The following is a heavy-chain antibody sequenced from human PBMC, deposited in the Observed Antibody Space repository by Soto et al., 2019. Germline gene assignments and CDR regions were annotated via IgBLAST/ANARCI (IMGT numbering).Heavy chain of an antibody. J-gene: IGHJ4*02. CDR2: IYYRGVT. Sequence: PSGTLSLTCTVCDGSISSTSYYWGWIRQPPGKGLDWIGNIYYRGVTYYNPSLKSRVTISVATSKNQFSLKLSSVTAADTAVYYCARYFDYLYHFDYWGQGTVVTVSS. D-gene: IGHD3-9*01. CDR3: ARYFDYLYHFDY. CDR1: DGSISSTSYY. V-gene: IGHV4-39*01.